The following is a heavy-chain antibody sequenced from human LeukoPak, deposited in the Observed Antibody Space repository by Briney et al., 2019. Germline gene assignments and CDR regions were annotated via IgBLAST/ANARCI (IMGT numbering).Heavy chain of an antibody. CDR3: ARDPYYYGSGSYPQFDY. CDR1: GYTFTSYG. J-gene: IGHJ4*02. Sequence: ASVKVSCKASGYTFTSYGISWVRQAPGQGLAWMRWISAYNGNTNYAQKLQGRVTMTTDTSTSTAYMELRSLRSDDTAVYYCARDPYYYGSGSYPQFDYWGQGTLVTVSS. D-gene: IGHD3-10*01. CDR2: ISAYNGNT. V-gene: IGHV1-18*01.